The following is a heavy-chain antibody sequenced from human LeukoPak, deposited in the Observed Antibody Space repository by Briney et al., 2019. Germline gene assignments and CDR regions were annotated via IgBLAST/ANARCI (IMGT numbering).Heavy chain of an antibody. D-gene: IGHD6-13*01. CDR3: ARDRGLQQLARWGTNRFDP. Sequence: PGGSLRLSCTASGFTFSDYYMSWIRQAPGKGLEWVSYISSSGSTIYYADSVKGRFTISRDNAKNSLYLQMNSLRAEDTAVYYCARDRGLQQLARWGTNRFDPWGQGTLVTVSS. J-gene: IGHJ5*02. V-gene: IGHV3-11*01. CDR2: ISSSGSTI. CDR1: GFTFSDYY.